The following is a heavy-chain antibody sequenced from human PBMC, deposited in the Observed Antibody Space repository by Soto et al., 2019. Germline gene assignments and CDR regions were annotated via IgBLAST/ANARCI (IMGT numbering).Heavy chain of an antibody. J-gene: IGHJ6*02. D-gene: IGHD4-17*01. CDR1: GFTFSSYA. CDR3: ARVRRTTVAPGYYYGIDV. CDR2: ISYDGSNK. Sequence: QVQLVESGGGVVQPGRSLRLSCAASGFTFSSYAMHWVRQAPGKGLEWVAVISYDGSNKYYADSVKGRFTISRDNSKNTLYLLMNSLRAEDTAVYYCARVRRTTVAPGYYYGIDVWGQGNTVTVSS. V-gene: IGHV3-30-3*01.